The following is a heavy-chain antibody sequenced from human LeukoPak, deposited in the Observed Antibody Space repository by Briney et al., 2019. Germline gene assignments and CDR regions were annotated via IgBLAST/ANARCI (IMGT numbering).Heavy chain of an antibody. CDR1: GFTFRSYA. V-gene: IGHV3-23*01. J-gene: IGHJ6*02. CDR2: IRGSDGST. CDR3: AKAGHFYYYDMDV. Sequence: SGGSLRLSCVASGFTFRSYAMSWVRQAPGKGLEWVSAIRGSDGSTYYADSVKGRFTISRDNSKNTLSLQMSSLRAKDTAVYYCAKAGHFYYYDMDVWGQGTTVTVSS.